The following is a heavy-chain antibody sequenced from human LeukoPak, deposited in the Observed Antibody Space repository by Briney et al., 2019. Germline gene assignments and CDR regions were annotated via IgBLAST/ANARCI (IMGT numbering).Heavy chain of an antibody. Sequence: PGGSLRLSCAASGFSFSQYSMNWVRQAPGKGLEWVSSISSSSSYIYYADSVKGRFTISRDNAKNSLYLQMNSLRAEDTAVYYCAREGPRNWFDPWGQGTLVTVSS. J-gene: IGHJ5*02. CDR2: ISSSSSYI. CDR3: AREGPRNWFDP. V-gene: IGHV3-21*01. CDR1: GFSFSQYS.